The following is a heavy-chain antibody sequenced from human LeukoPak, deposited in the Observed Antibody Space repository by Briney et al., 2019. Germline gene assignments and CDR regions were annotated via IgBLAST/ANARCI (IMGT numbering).Heavy chain of an antibody. V-gene: IGHV1-46*01. CDR3: ASGLNEFDY. CDR2: INPSGGST. J-gene: IGHJ4*02. CDR1: GYTFTSYA. Sequence: ASVKVSCKASGYTFTSYAMNWVRQAPGQGLEWMGIINPSGGSTSYAQEFQGRVTMTRDMSTSTVYMELSSLRSEDTAVYYCASGLNEFDYWGQGTLVTVSS.